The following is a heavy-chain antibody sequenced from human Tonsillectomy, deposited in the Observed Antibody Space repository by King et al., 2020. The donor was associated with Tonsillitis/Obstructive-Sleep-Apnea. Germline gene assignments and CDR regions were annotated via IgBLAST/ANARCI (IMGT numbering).Heavy chain of an antibody. CDR2: ISGSGGST. D-gene: IGHD6-6*01. CDR3: AKDQGIAPRVGGPYYFDY. CDR1: GFTFSSYA. Sequence: VQLVESGGGLVQPGGSLRLSCAASGFTFSSYAMSWVRQAPGKGLEWVSAISGSGGSTYYADSVKGRFTISRDNSKNTLYLQMNSLRAEDTAVYYCAKDQGIAPRVGGPYYFDYWGQGTLVTVSS. V-gene: IGHV3-23*04. J-gene: IGHJ4*02.